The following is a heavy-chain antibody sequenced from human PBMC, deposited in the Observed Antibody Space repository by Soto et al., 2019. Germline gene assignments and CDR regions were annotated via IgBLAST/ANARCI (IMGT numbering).Heavy chain of an antibody. CDR2: IIPILGIA. CDR1: GGTFSSYT. CDR3: ARVIYSVWFDP. D-gene: IGHD2-15*01. V-gene: IGHV1-69*02. Sequence: SVKVSCKASGGTFSSYTISWVRQAPGQGLEWMGRIIPILGIANYAQKFQGRVTITADKSTSTAYMELSSLGPEDTAVYYCARVIYSVWFDPWGKGTLVTVSS. J-gene: IGHJ5*02.